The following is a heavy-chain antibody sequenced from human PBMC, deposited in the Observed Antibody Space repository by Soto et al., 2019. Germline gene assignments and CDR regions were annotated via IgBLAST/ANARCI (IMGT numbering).Heavy chain of an antibody. CDR1: GGSISSYY. J-gene: IGHJ4*02. D-gene: IGHD2-15*01. Sequence: SETLFLTCTVSGGSISSYYWSWIRQPPGKGLEWIGFIYYAGSTKYNPSLNSRVTISVDTSKNQFSLTVTSVTAADTAVYYCVRDMQLWRLDSWGQGTLVTVSS. V-gene: IGHV4-59*08. CDR2: IYYAGST. CDR3: VRDMQLWRLDS.